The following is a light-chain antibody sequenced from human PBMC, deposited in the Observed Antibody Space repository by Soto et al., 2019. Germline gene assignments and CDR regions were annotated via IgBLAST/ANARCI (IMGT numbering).Light chain of an antibody. CDR3: QQRSNWPIT. CDR1: QSVSSY. CDR2: AAS. Sequence: EIVMTQSPATLSLSPGERATLSCRASQSVSSYLAWYQQKPGQAHRLLISAASNRATGIPARFSGSGSGTDFTLTISSLEPEDFAVYYCQQRSNWPITFGQGTRLEIK. V-gene: IGKV3-11*01. J-gene: IGKJ5*01.